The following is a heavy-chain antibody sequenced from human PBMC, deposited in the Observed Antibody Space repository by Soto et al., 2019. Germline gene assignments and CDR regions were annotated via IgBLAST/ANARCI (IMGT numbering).Heavy chain of an antibody. V-gene: IGHV3-23*01. CDR1: GFTFSSYA. J-gene: IGHJ4*02. Sequence: EVQLLESGGGLVQPGGSLRLSCATSGFTFSSYAMSWVRQAPVKGLEWVSGISVSGDSRYDADSVKGRFTISRDNSRSTLYLQMNSLRAEDTTVYYGATIFRYGDPEYWGQGVLVTVSS. CDR2: ISVSGDSR. CDR3: ATIFRYGDPEY. D-gene: IGHD2-21*02.